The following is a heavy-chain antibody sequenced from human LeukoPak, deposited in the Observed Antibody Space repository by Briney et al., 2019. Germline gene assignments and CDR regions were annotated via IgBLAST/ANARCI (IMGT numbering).Heavy chain of an antibody. Sequence: PSETLSLTCTVSGGSISNFYWSWIRQPAGKTLEWIGRIYSSGSTNYNPSPKSRVPMSLDTSKNQFSLKLSSVTAADTAVYFCARETTGAGTARPFDYWGQGTLVTVSS. V-gene: IGHV4-4*07. CDR3: ARETTGAGTARPFDY. CDR1: GGSISNFY. J-gene: IGHJ4*02. CDR2: IYSSGST. D-gene: IGHD6-13*01.